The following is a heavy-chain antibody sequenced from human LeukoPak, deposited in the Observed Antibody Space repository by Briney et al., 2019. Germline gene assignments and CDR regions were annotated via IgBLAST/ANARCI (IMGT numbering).Heavy chain of an antibody. CDR1: GGSISSGGYS. V-gene: IGHV4-30-2*01. D-gene: IGHD1-1*01. Sequence: SETLSLTCAVSGGSISSGGYSWSWIRQPPGKGLEWIGYIYHSGSTYYNPSPKSRVTISVDRSKNQFSLKLSSVTAADTAVYYCARGAETGAFDIWGQGTMVTVSS. J-gene: IGHJ3*02. CDR2: IYHSGST. CDR3: ARGAETGAFDI.